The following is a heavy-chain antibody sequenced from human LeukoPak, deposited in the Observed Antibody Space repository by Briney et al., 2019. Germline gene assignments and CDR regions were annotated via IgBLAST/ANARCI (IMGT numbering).Heavy chain of an antibody. J-gene: IGHJ6*04. CDR2: IIPIFGTA. V-gene: IGHV1-69*06. CDR3: ARDQGDPLGSGWRDYYYYGMDV. D-gene: IGHD6-19*01. CDR1: GGTFSSYA. Sequence: SVKVSCKASGGTFSSYAISWVRQAPGQGLEWMGGIIPIFGTANYAQKFQGRVTITADKSTSTAYMELSSLRSEDTAVYYCARDQGDPLGSGWRDYYYYGMDVWGKGTTVTVSS.